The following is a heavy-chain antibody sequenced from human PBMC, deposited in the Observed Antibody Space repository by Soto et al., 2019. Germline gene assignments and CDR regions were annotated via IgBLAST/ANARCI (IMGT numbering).Heavy chain of an antibody. CDR3: VLRLWGQRRLYFDY. CDR2: IYYSGST. Sequence: TLSLTCTVSGGSISSGGYYWSWIRQHPGKGLEWIGYIYYSGSTYYNPSLKSRVTISVDTSKSQFSLKLSSVTAADTAVYYCVLRLWGQRRLYFDYCGQGTLDIVSS. D-gene: IGHD3-16*01. V-gene: IGHV4-31*03. J-gene: IGHJ4*02. CDR1: GGSISSGGYY.